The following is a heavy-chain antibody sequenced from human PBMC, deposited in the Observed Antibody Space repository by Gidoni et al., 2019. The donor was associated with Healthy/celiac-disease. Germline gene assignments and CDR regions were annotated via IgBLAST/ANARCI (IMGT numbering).Heavy chain of an antibody. Sequence: QMQLVQSGAEVKKTGSSVKVSCKASGYTFTYRYLHWVRQAPGQALEWMGWITPFNGNTNYAQKFQDRVTITRDRSMSTAYMELSSLRSEDTAMYYCALTSMIVGSFDYWGQGTLVTVSS. V-gene: IGHV1-45*02. CDR1: GYTFTYRY. D-gene: IGHD3-22*01. CDR3: ALTSMIVGSFDY. CDR2: ITPFNGNT. J-gene: IGHJ4*02.